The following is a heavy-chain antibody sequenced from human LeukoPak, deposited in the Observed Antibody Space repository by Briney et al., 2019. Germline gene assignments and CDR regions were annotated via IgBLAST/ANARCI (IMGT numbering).Heavy chain of an antibody. CDR1: GYTFTGYY. CDR2: INPNSGGT. J-gene: IGHJ3*02. V-gene: IGHV1-2*02. D-gene: IGHD3-22*01. CDR3: ATSRSITMIVVVDAFDI. Sequence: ASVKVSCKASGYTFTGYYMHWVRQAPGQGLEWMGWINPNSGGTNYAQKFQGRVTMTRDTSISTAYMELSRLRSDDTAVYYCATSRSITMIVVVDAFDIWGQGTMVTVSS.